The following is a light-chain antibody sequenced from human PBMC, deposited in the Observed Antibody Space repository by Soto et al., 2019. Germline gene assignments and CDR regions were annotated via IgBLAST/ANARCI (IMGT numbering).Light chain of an antibody. CDR2: GNS. CDR1: SSDVGGYDY. CDR3: QSYDSSLSGV. J-gene: IGLJ1*01. V-gene: IGLV2-8*01. Sequence: QSALTQPPSASGSPGQSVTISCTGTSSDVGGYDYVSWYQQHPGKAPKLMIYGNSNRPSGVPDRFSGSKSGTSASLAITGLQAEDEADYYCQSYDSSLSGVFGSGTKVTVL.